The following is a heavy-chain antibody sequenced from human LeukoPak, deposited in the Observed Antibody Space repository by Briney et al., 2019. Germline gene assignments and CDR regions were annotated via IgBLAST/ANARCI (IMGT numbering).Heavy chain of an antibody. J-gene: IGHJ4*02. D-gene: IGHD1-26*01. CDR1: GFSFSSYW. Sequence: GGSLRLSCAASGFSFSSYWMSWVRQAPGKGLEWVANIKEEGSEKNYVDSVEGRFTISRDNAKNSLYLQMNTLRAEDTAVYYCGRSGIVTTAVPFWGQGTLVTVSS. CDR3: GRSGIVTTAVPF. V-gene: IGHV3-7*01. CDR2: IKEEGSEK.